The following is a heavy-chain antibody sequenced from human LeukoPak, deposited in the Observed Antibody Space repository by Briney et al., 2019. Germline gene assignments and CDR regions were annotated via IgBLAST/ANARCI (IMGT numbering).Heavy chain of an antibody. CDR3: AKDGSWSCTD. CDR1: GFTFSSSA. J-gene: IGHJ4*02. CDR2: IAHHGNNK. D-gene: IGHD2-8*02. Sequence: PGGSLRLSCGASGFTFSSSAMHWVRQVPGKGLEWVAYIAHHGNNKYYSDSVKGRFTISRDNSKGSLYLQMNSLRADDTAVYYCAKDGSWSCTDWGQGTLVRVSS. V-gene: IGHV3-30*02.